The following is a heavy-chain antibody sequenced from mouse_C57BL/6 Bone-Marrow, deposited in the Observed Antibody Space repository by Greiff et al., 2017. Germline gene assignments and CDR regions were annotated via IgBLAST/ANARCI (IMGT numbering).Heavy chain of an antibody. V-gene: IGHV1-75*01. D-gene: IGHD4-1*01. J-gene: IGHJ3*01. CDR3: AREGLGGTWFAY. Sequence: QVQLQQSGPELVKPGASVKISCKASGYTFTDYYINWVKQRPGQGLEWIGWIFPGSGSTYYNEKFKGKATLTVDISSSTAYMLLSSLTSEDSAVYFGAREGLGGTWFAYWGQGTLVTVSA. CDR2: IFPGSGST. CDR1: GYTFTDYY.